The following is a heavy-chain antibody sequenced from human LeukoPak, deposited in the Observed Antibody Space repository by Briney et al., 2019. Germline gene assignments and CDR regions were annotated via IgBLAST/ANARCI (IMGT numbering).Heavy chain of an antibody. CDR3: ARVGKPYYDILTGPEGAFDI. V-gene: IGHV3-11*06. D-gene: IGHD3-9*01. J-gene: IGHJ3*02. Sequence: GGSLRLSCAASGFTFSDYYMSWIRQAPGKGLEWVSYISSSSYTNYADSVKGQFTISRDNAKNSLYLQMNSLRAEDTAVYYCARVGKPYYDILTGPEGAFDIWGQGTMVTVSS. CDR1: GFTFSDYY. CDR2: ISSSSYT.